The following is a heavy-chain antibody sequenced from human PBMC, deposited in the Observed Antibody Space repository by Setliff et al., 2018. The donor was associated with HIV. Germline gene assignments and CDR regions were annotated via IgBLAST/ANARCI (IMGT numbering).Heavy chain of an antibody. CDR1: GGTFSSYA. V-gene: IGHV1-69*05. J-gene: IGHJ6*02. D-gene: IGHD5-12*01. CDR2: IIPIFGTA. CDR3: AGSRDGYTVGMDV. Sequence: ASVKVSCKASGGTFSSYAISWVQQAPGQGLEWMGGIIPIFGTANYAQKFQGRVTITTDESTSTAYMELSSLRSEDTAVYYCAGSRDGYTVGMDVWGQGTTVTVSS.